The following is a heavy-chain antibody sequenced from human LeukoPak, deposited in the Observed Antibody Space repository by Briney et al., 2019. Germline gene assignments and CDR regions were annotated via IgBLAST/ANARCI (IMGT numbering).Heavy chain of an antibody. V-gene: IGHV4-4*07. J-gene: IGHJ6*02. CDR2: IYAGGST. Sequence: SETLSLTCTVSGGSMSNYYWSWIRQPAGKELEWIGRIYAGGSTTYNPSLKSRVTMSVDTSNNQFSLSLGSVTAADTAVYYCARANDYVGVWGQGTTVTVSS. D-gene: IGHD3-16*01. CDR3: ARANDYVGV. CDR1: GGSMSNYY.